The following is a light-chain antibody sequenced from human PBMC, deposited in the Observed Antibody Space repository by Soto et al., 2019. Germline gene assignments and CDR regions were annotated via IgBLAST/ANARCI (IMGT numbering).Light chain of an antibody. Sequence: EIVLTQSPGTLSLSPGERATLSCRASPSLSYTYLAWYQQRPGQAPRLLIYGTSSRATGIPDRFSGSGSGTDFTLTINRLEPVDFAVYYCQQYGSSPFTFGPGTKVDI. CDR3: QQYGSSPFT. J-gene: IGKJ3*01. CDR2: GTS. V-gene: IGKV3-20*01. CDR1: PSLSYTY.